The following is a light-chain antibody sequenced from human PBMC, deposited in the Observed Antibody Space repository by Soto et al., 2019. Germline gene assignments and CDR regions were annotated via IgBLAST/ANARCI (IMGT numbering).Light chain of an antibody. CDR3: QQYENYWT. J-gene: IGKJ1*01. CDR2: EAS. Sequence: DIQMTQSPSSVSASVGDRVTITCRASQGITNRLAWYQQKPGKAPKLLIYEASSLQSGVPSRISGSGSGTEFTLTISSLQPEDFGIYYCQQYENYWTFGQGTKVDIK. CDR1: QGITNR. V-gene: IGKV1D-16*01.